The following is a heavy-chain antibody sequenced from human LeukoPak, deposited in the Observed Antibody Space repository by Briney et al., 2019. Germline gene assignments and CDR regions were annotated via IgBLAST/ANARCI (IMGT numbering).Heavy chain of an antibody. CDR3: ARAVYSSSWHLGGWFDP. J-gene: IGHJ5*02. V-gene: IGHV4-61*01. Sequence: PSQTLSLTCTVSGGSISSGSYYWSWIRQPPGKGLEWIGYIYYSGSTNYNPSLKSRVTISVDTSKDQFSLKLSSVTAADTAVYYCARAVYSSSWHLGGWFDPWGQGTLVTVSS. D-gene: IGHD6-13*01. CDR1: GGSISSGSYY. CDR2: IYYSGST.